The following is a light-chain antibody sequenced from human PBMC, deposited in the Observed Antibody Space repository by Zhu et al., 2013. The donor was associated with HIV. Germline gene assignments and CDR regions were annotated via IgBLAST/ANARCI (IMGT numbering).Light chain of an antibody. V-gene: IGKV3-11*01. CDR2: DAS. CDR3: QQRSTLPGP. J-gene: IGKJ4*01. CDR1: QSIYSF. Sequence: EIVLTQSPATLSLSPGDRATLSCRASQSIYSFLAWWQQKPGQPPRLLIYDASKRATGVPARFSGSGSGTDFTLTISSLEPEDFVVYYCQQRSTLPGPFGGGTKVGVK.